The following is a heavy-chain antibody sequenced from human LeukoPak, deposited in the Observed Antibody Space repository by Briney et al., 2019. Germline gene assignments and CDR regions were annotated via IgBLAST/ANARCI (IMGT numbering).Heavy chain of an antibody. V-gene: IGHV3-30*03. CDR3: ASPVTEGRTEVFDY. J-gene: IGHJ4*02. CDR2: ISYDGSNK. Sequence: AGGSLRLSCAASGFTFSSYGMHWVRQAPGKGLEWVAVISYDGSNKYYADSVKGRFTISRDNSKNTLYLQMNSLRAEDTAVYYCASPVTEGRTEVFDYWGQGTLVTVSS. D-gene: IGHD4-23*01. CDR1: GFTFSSYG.